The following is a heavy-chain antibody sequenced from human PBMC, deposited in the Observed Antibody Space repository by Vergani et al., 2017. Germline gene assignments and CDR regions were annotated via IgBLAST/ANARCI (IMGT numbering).Heavy chain of an antibody. Sequence: QVQLQESGPGLVKPSQTLSLTCTVSGGSVSSGDYYWSWIRQPPGKGLEWIGYIYYSGSTYYNPSLKSRLTISVDTSKSQFSLRLTSVTAADSAIYYCAGDTHSWQRADRWGQGLLVSVSS. D-gene: IGHD6-13*01. CDR3: AGDTHSWQRADR. CDR1: GGSVSSGDYY. V-gene: IGHV4-30-4*08. CDR2: IYYSGST. J-gene: IGHJ5*02.